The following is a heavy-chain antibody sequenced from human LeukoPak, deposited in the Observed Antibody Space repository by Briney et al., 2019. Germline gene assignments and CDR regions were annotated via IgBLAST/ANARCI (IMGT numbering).Heavy chain of an antibody. CDR1: GGSISSYY. Sequence: SETLSLTCTVSGGSISSYYWSWIRQPPEKGLEWIGYIYYSGSTNYNPSLKSRVTISIDTSKDQFSLKLSSVTATDTAVYYCASGYSSSWPYYYYYMDVWGKGTTVTVSS. CDR3: ASGYSSSWPYYYYYMDV. CDR2: IYYSGST. V-gene: IGHV4-59*08. D-gene: IGHD6-13*01. J-gene: IGHJ6*03.